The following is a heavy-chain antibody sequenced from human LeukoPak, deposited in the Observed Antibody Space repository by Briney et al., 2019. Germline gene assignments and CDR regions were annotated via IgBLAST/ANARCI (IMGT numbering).Heavy chain of an antibody. CDR2: IYTSGST. Sequence: PSQTLSLTCTVSGGSISSGSYYWSWIRQPAGKGLEWIGRIYTSGSTNYNPSLKSRVTISVDTSKNQFSLKLSSVTAADTAMYYCARAVRGVGYYYYMDVWGKGTTVTVSS. CDR1: GGSISSGSYY. D-gene: IGHD1-26*01. J-gene: IGHJ6*03. CDR3: ARAVRGVGYYYYMDV. V-gene: IGHV4-61*02.